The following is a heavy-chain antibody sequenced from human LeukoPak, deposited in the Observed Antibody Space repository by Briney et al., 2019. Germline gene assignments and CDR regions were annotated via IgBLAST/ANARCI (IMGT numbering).Heavy chain of an antibody. CDR2: INHSGST. D-gene: IGHD5-24*01. CDR1: GGSFSGYY. V-gene: IGHV4-34*01. Sequence: PSETLSLTCAVYGGSFSGYYWSWIRQPPGKGLEWIGEINHSGSTNYNPSLKSRVTVSVDTSKNQFSLRLTSVTVADTAVYYCASGVHGDLQYWGQGILVTVSS. CDR3: ASGVHGDLQY. J-gene: IGHJ4*02.